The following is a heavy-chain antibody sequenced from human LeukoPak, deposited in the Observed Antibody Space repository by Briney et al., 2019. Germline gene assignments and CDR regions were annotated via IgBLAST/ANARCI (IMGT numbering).Heavy chain of an antibody. CDR2: ISGSGGST. D-gene: IGHD3-10*01. J-gene: IGHJ5*02. V-gene: IGHV3-23*01. CDR1: GFTFSSYA. CDR3: ARSVGELSGVNWFDP. Sequence: PGGSLRLSCAASGFTFSSYAMSWVRQAPGKGLEWVSAISGSGGSTYYADSVKGRFTISRDNSKNTLYLQMNSLRADDTALYYCARSVGELSGVNWFDPWGQGTLVTVSS.